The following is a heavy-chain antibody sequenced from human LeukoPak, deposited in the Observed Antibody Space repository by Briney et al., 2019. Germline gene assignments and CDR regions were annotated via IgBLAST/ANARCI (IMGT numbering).Heavy chain of an antibody. Sequence: SETLSLTCAVSGYSISSGYYWCWIRQPPGKGLEWIGSIYHSGSTYYNPSLKSRVTISVDTSKNQFSLKLSSVTAADTAVYYCASHGERYSGSYHRGMIDYWGQGTLVTVSS. CDR2: IYHSGST. CDR3: ASHGERYSGSYHRGMIDY. CDR1: GYSISSGYY. J-gene: IGHJ4*02. V-gene: IGHV4-38-2*01. D-gene: IGHD1-26*01.